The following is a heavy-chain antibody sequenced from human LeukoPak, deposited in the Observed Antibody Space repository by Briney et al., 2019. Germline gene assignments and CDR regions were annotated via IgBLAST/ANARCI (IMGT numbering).Heavy chain of an antibody. D-gene: IGHD3-10*01. V-gene: IGHV1-69*06. CDR1: GGTFSSYA. CDR3: AGGSGSYSVGYYYYYGMDV. CDR2: IIPIFGTA. Sequence: SVKVSCKASGGTFSSYAISWERQAPGQGLEWMGGIIPIFGTANYAQKFQGRVTITADKSTSTAYMELSSLRSEDTAVYYCAGGSGSYSVGYYYYYGMDVWGKGTTVTVSS. J-gene: IGHJ6*04.